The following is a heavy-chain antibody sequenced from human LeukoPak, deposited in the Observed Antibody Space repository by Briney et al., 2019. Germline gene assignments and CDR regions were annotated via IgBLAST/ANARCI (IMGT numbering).Heavy chain of an antibody. CDR3: AKRQRITLFGVNTDYFDY. J-gene: IGHJ4*02. D-gene: IGHD3-3*01. Sequence: GGSLRLSCAASGFTFNNYAMSWVRQAPGQGLEWVSSISDSGAGAYFADSVKGRFIITRDNSKNTLYLQMSSLRADDTAVYYCAKRQRITLFGVNTDYFDYWGQGTLVTVSS. CDR1: GFTFNNYA. V-gene: IGHV3-23*01. CDR2: ISDSGAGA.